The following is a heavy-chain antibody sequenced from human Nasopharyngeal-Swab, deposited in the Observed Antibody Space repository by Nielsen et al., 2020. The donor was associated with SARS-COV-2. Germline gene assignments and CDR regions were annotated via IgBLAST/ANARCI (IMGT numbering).Heavy chain of an antibody. CDR1: GGSFSGYY. Sequence: SETLSLTCAVSGGSFSGYYWSWIRQPPGKGLEWIGEIHHSGSTDYNPSLKSRVTISVDTSKNQFSLKLSSVTAADTAVFYCARGPVRYDFWSGYYCGFDYWGQGTLVTVSS. J-gene: IGHJ4*02. D-gene: IGHD3-3*01. CDR2: IHHSGST. CDR3: ARGPVRYDFWSGYYCGFDY. V-gene: IGHV4-34*01.